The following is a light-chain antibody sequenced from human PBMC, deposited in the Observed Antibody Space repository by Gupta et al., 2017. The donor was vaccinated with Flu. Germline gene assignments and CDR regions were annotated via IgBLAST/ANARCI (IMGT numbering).Light chain of an antibody. V-gene: IGLV4-60*03. CDR3: ETWETKTRV. CDR1: SGRSHYI. J-gene: IGLJ3*02. Sequence: QPVLTQSSSASASLGSSVKLTCTLSSGRSHYIVAWHQQQPGKAPRYLMKVEGSGDYSKGSGVPDRFSGSSSGADRYLSISNLQPEDEDVYYCETWETKTRVFGGGAKLTVL. CDR2: VEGSGDY.